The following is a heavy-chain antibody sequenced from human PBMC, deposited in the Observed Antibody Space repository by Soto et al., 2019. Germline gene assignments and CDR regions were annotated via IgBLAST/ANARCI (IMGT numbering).Heavy chain of an antibody. V-gene: IGHV1-18*01. D-gene: IGHD5-12*01. Sequence: ASVKVSCKASGYTFTSYGISWVRQAPGQGLEWMGWISAYNGNTNYAQKLQGRVTMTSDTSTSTAYMELRSLRSDDTAVYYCARVEMATTANWFDPWGQGALVTVSS. CDR3: ARVEMATTANWFDP. CDR2: ISAYNGNT. J-gene: IGHJ5*02. CDR1: GYTFTSYG.